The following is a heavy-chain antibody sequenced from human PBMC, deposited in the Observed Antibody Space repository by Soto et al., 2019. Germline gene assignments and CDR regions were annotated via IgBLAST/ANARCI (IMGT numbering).Heavy chain of an antibody. CDR2: IYYSGTT. Sequence: WETLSLTCTVSGGSIRSSRYYWAWIRQPPGKGVEWIGSIYYSGTTYYNPSLKSRVTISVDTSKNQFSLKLSSVTAADTAVYYCTGESNGDYFDSWGQGTLVTGSS. V-gene: IGHV4-39*01. J-gene: IGHJ4*02. CDR3: TGESNGDYFDS. CDR1: GGSIRSSRYY. D-gene: IGHD7-27*01.